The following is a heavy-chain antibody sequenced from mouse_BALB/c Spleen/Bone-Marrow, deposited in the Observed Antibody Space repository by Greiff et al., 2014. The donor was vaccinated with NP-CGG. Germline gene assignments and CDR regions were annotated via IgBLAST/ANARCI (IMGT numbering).Heavy chain of an antibody. CDR3: AREGDSLGYGDY. D-gene: IGHD1-2*01. Sequence: VQLQQSAAELARPGASVKMSCKASGYTFTSHTMFWIKQRPGQGLEWIGYINPRSGYTDYNQKLKDKTTLTVDKSSSTAYVQLISMTSEDSAVYYCAREGDSLGYGDYWGQGTTLTVSS. CDR1: GYTFTSHT. J-gene: IGHJ2*01. V-gene: IGHV1-4*02. CDR2: INPRSGYT.